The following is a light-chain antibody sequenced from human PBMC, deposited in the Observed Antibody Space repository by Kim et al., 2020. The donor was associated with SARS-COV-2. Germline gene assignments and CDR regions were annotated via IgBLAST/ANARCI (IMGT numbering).Light chain of an antibody. CDR2: DVS. Sequence: QSITSSGTDTNRDVGCYSYVSCYQQHPGKAPKLIIYDVSNRPSGVSNRFSGSKSGNTTSLTISGLQAEDEADYYCSSYTSSSTLVVFGGGTQLTVL. J-gene: IGLJ2*01. CDR3: SSYTSSSTLVV. CDR1: NRDVGCYSY. V-gene: IGLV2-14*03.